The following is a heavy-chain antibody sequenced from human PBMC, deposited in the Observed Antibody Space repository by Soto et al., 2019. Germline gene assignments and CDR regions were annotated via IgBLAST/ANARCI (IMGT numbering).Heavy chain of an antibody. CDR2: IFHSGST. J-gene: IGHJ4*02. D-gene: IGHD1-1*01. CDR1: GGSISSGGYS. Sequence: PSETLSLTCAVSGGSISSGGYSWSWLRQPPGKGLEWIGYIFHSGSTYYNPSLKSRVTISVDGSKNHFSLELSSVTAADTAVYYCARGTSTGTMSYWGQGTLVTVSS. CDR3: ARGTSTGTMSY. V-gene: IGHV4-30-2*01.